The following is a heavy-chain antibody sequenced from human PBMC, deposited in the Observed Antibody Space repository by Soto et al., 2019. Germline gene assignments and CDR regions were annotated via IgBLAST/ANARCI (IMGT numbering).Heavy chain of an antibody. D-gene: IGHD5-12*01. V-gene: IGHV1-69*01. Sequence: QVQLVQSGAEVKKPGSSVKVSCKASGGTFSSYAISWVRQAPGQGLEWMGGIIPIFGTANYAQKFQGRVTITADESTSIAYMELSSLRSEDTAVYYCARVREMATISRGWFDPWGQGTLVTVSS. CDR2: IIPIFGTA. CDR3: ARVREMATISRGWFDP. CDR1: GGTFSSYA. J-gene: IGHJ5*02.